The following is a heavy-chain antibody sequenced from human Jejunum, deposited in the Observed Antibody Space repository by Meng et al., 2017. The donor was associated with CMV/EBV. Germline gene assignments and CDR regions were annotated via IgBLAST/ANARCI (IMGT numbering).Heavy chain of an antibody. Sequence: SGFSFTSYEFNWVRQAPGKGLEWVSTIVGGGGSTYYPDSVKGRFTISRDNYKNTLYLQMNSLRAEDTALYYCATYYTGNYYFFDFWGQGTLVTVSS. J-gene: IGHJ4*02. CDR3: ATYYTGNYYFFDF. V-gene: IGHV3-23*01. CDR1: GFSFTSYE. CDR2: IVGGGGST. D-gene: IGHD3-3*01.